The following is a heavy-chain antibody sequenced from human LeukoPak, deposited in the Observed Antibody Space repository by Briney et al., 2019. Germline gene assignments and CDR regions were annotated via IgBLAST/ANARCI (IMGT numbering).Heavy chain of an antibody. J-gene: IGHJ4*02. V-gene: IGHV1-69*04. Sequence: SVKVSCKASGGTFSSYAISWVRQAPGQGLEWMGRIIPILGIANYAQKFQGRVTITADKSTRTAYMELSSLRSEDTAVYYCARDSFPYYDFWSGYEAFFDYWGQGTLVTVSS. CDR1: GGTFSSYA. D-gene: IGHD3-3*01. CDR2: IIPILGIA. CDR3: ARDSFPYYDFWSGYEAFFDY.